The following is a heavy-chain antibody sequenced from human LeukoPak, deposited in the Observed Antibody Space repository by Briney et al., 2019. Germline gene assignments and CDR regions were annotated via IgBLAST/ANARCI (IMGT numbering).Heavy chain of an antibody. V-gene: IGHV1-18*01. J-gene: IGHJ4*02. CDR2: VSAYADDT. D-gene: IGHD2-15*01. CDR3: ARDCIGCHGFDY. CDR1: GYTFSSYG. Sequence: ASVKVSCKASGYTFSSYGISWVRQAPGQGLEWMGWVSAYADDTNYVQKFQGRVIMTTDTSTSTAYMELRSLRSDDTAVYYCARDCIGCHGFDYWGQGTLVTVSS.